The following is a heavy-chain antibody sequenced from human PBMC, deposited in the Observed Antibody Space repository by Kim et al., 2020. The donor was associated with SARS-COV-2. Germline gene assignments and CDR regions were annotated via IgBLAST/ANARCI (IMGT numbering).Heavy chain of an antibody. J-gene: IGHJ5*02. CDR1: GGSISSYY. V-gene: IGHV4-59*13. CDR2: IYYSGST. D-gene: IGHD3-9*01. Sequence: SETLSLTCTVSGGSISSYYWSWIRQPPGKGLEWIGYIYYSGSTNYNPSLKSRVTISVDTSKNQFSLKLSSVTAADTAVYYCARYADIHDPWGQGTLVTVS. CDR3: ARYADIHDP.